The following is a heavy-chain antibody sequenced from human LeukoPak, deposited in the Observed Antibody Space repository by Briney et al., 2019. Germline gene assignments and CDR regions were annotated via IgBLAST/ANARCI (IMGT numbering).Heavy chain of an antibody. CDR2: IYYSGST. CDR3: ARLNPWIQLWYSGWFDP. D-gene: IGHD5-18*01. CDR1: GGSISSYY. Sequence: SETLSLTCTVSGGSISSYYWSWIRQPPGKGLEWIGYIYYSGSTNYNPSLKSRVTISVDTSKNQFSLKLSSVTAADTAVYYCARLNPWIQLWYSGWFDPWGQGTLVTVSS. J-gene: IGHJ5*02. V-gene: IGHV4-59*01.